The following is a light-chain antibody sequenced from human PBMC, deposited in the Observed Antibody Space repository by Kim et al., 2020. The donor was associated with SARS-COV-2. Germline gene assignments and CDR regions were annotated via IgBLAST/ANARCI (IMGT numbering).Light chain of an antibody. V-gene: IGKV1-39*01. J-gene: IGKJ4*01. CDR3: QQSHTAPLLT. CDR2: AAS. CDR1: QSISTY. Sequence: SVGDRVTIACRASQSISTYLNWYQQKPGKAPKLLMYAASTLQSEVPSRFSGSGSGKDFTLTISSLQPDDFATYYCQQSHTAPLLTFGGGTKVDIK.